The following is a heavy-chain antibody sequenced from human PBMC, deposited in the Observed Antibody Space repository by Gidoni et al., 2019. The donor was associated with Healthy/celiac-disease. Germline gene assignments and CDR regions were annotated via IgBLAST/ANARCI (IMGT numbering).Heavy chain of an antibody. CDR2: IYSGGST. J-gene: IGHJ6*02. D-gene: IGHD2-15*01. CDR1: GFTVISNY. CDR3: ARDRGWGAAGDYYYGMDV. V-gene: IGHV3-66*01. Sequence: EVQLVESGGGLVQPGGSLRLSCAASGFTVISNYMSWVRQAPGKGLEWVSVIYSGGSTYYADSVKGRFTISRDNSKNTLYLQMNSLRAEDTAVYYCARDRGWGAAGDYYYGMDVWGQGTTVTVSS.